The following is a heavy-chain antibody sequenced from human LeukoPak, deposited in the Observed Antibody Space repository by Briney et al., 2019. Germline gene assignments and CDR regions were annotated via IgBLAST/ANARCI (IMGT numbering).Heavy chain of an antibody. J-gene: IGHJ4*02. CDR3: ASWGSSGYYWY. V-gene: IGHV3-48*01. D-gene: IGHD3-22*01. Sequence: GGSLRLSCAASGFTFSTYSMNWVRQAPGKGLEWVSYISSSSSTIYYADSVKGRFTISRDNAKNSLYLQVNSLRAEDTAVYYCASWGSSGYYWYWGQETLVTVSS. CDR2: ISSSSSTI. CDR1: GFTFSTYS.